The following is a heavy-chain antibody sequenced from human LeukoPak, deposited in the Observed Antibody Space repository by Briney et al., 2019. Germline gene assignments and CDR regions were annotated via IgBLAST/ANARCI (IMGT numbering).Heavy chain of an antibody. Sequence: GGSLRLSCAASGFTISSNYMTWVRQAPGKGLEWISILYSGGSTYYADSVKGRFTISRDNSKNTLYLQMNSLRVEDTAVYYCASGIYTYGPVYFDYWGQGTLVTVSS. CDR3: ASGIYTYGPVYFDY. CDR1: GFTISSNY. CDR2: LYSGGST. V-gene: IGHV3-66*02. D-gene: IGHD5-18*01. J-gene: IGHJ4*02.